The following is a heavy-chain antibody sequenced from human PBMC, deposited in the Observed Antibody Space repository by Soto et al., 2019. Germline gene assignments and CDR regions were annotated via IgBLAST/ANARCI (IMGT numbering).Heavy chain of an antibody. Sequence: PSETLSLTCAVYGGSFSGYYWSWIRQPPGKGLEWIGEINHSGSTNYNPSLKSRVTISVDTSKNQFSRKLSSGTAADTFLYYCASPKGDGYNWNAFDIWGKGTMVTVPS. CDR1: GGSFSGYY. J-gene: IGHJ3*02. V-gene: IGHV4-34*01. D-gene: IGHD5-12*01. CDR2: INHSGST. CDR3: ASPKGDGYNWNAFDI.